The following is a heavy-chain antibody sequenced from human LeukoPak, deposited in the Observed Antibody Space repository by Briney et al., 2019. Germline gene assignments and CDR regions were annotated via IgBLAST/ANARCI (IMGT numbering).Heavy chain of an antibody. J-gene: IGHJ4*02. Sequence: SETLSLTCTVSGGSISAYYWTWIRQPPGKGLEWIGNIYTSGSTNYNPSLKSRLTISIDTSRNQFSLNLSSVTAADTAVYYCARVRTLEGFGELLGFDYWGQGTLVTVSS. CDR1: GGSISAYY. CDR2: IYTSGST. V-gene: IGHV4-4*09. D-gene: IGHD3-10*01. CDR3: ARVRTLEGFGELLGFDY.